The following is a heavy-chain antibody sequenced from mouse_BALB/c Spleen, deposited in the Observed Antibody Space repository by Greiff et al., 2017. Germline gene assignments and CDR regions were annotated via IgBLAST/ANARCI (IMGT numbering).Heavy chain of an antibody. CDR1: GFAFSSYD. J-gene: IGHJ2*01. CDR2: ISSGGGST. D-gene: IGHD2-3*01. CDR3: ARRPDGYYAFDY. Sequence: EVQRVESGGGLVKPGGSLKLSCAASGFAFSSYDMSWVRQTPEKRLEWVAYISSGGGSTYYPDTVKGRFTISRDNAKNTLYLQMSSLKSEDTAMYYCARRPDGYYAFDYWGQGTTLTVSS. V-gene: IGHV5-12-1*01.